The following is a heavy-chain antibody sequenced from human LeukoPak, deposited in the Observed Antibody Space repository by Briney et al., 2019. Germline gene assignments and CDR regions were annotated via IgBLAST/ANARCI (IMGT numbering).Heavy chain of an antibody. CDR2: ISGSGGST. CDR1: GFTFSSYA. J-gene: IGHJ4*02. V-gene: IGHV3-23*01. CDR3: ALIVATMGNFDY. D-gene: IGHD5-12*01. Sequence: GGSLRLSCAASGFTFSSYAMSWVRQAPGKGLEWVSAISGSGGSTYYADSVKGRFTISKDNSKNTLYLQMNSLRAEDTAVYYCALIVATMGNFDYWGQGTLATVSS.